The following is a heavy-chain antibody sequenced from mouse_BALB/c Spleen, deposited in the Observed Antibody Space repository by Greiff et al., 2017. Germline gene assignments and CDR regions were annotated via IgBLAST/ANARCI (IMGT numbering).Heavy chain of an antibody. Sequence: DVQLVESGGGLVQPKGSLKLSCAASGFTFNTYAMNWVRQAPGKGLEWVARIRSKSNNYATYYADSVKDRFTISRDDSQSMLYLQMNNLKTEDTAMYYCVRQARGFITTAGGAMDYWGQGTSVTVSS. CDR3: VRQARGFITTAGGAMDY. J-gene: IGHJ4*01. D-gene: IGHD1-2*01. CDR1: GFTFNTYA. CDR2: IRSKSNNYAT. V-gene: IGHV10-1*02.